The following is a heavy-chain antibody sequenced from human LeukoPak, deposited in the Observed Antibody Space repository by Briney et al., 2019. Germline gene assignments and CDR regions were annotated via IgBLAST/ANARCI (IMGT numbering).Heavy chain of an antibody. CDR3: ASGEHSSSSDY. Sequence: ASVKVSFKASGYTFTGYYMHGVRQAPGQGLEWMGWINPNSGGTNYAQKFQGRVTMTRDTSISIAYMELSRLRSDDPAVYYCASGEHSSSSDYWGQGTLVTVFS. V-gene: IGHV1-2*02. CDR2: INPNSGGT. J-gene: IGHJ4*02. D-gene: IGHD6-6*01. CDR1: GYTFTGYY.